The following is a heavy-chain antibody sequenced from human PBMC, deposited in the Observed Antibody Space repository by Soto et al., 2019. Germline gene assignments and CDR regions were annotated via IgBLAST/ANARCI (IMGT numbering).Heavy chain of an antibody. Sequence: SVKVSCKASGGTFSSYAISWVRQAPGQGLEWMGGIIPIFGTANYAQKFQGRVTITADESTSTAYMELSSLRSEGTAVYYCATNSGSSLGHAFDIWGQGTMVTVSS. CDR1: GGTFSSYA. CDR2: IIPIFGTA. CDR3: ATNSGSSLGHAFDI. D-gene: IGHD1-26*01. J-gene: IGHJ3*02. V-gene: IGHV1-69*13.